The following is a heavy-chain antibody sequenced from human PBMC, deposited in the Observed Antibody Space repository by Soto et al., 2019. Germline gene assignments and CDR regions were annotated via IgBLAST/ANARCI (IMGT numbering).Heavy chain of an antibody. CDR1: GGSISSYY. Sequence: PSETLSLTCTVSGGSISSYYWSWIRQPPGKGLEWIGYIYYSGSTNYNPSLKSRVTISVDTSKNQFSLKLSSVTAADMAVYYCARARRGGGMDVWGQGTTVTVSS. CDR2: IYYSGST. CDR3: ARARRGGGMDV. V-gene: IGHV4-59*01. J-gene: IGHJ6*02.